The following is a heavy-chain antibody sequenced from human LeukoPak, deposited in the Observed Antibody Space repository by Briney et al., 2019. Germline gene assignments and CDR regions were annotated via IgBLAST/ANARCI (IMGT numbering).Heavy chain of an antibody. CDR2: INPSGGST. J-gene: IGHJ4*02. Sequence: ASVKVSCKASGYTFTSYYMHWVRQAPGQGLEWMGIINPSGGSTSYAQKFQGRVTMTRDASTSTVYMELSSLRSEDTAVYYCARGDYYDSSGSSGDYFDYWGQGTLVTVSS. CDR3: ARGDYYDSSGSSGDYFDY. D-gene: IGHD3-22*01. CDR1: GYTFTSYY. V-gene: IGHV1-46*01.